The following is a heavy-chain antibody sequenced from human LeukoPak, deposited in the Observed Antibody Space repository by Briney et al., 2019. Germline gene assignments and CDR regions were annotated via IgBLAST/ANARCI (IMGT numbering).Heavy chain of an antibody. CDR1: GGSISSYY. D-gene: IGHD1-1*01. CDR3: AGAPNDHYFDY. V-gene: IGHV4-59*01. CDR2: ILYSGST. J-gene: IGHJ4*02. Sequence: SETLSLTCTVSGGSISSYYWSWIRQPPGKGLERIGYILYSGSTYHNPSLRSRVTISVDTPKSQFSLKLSSVTAADTAVYYCAGAPNDHYFDYWGQGILVTVSS.